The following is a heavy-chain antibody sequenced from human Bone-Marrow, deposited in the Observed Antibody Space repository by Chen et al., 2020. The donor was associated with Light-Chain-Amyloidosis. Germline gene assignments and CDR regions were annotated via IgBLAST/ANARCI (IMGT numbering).Heavy chain of an antibody. D-gene: IGHD3-3*02. V-gene: IGHV4-39*07. CDR3: ARDPPKSHVSIFGAPPAHWLDP. CDR2: FYYGRIT. Sequence: QLHLQESGPGLVRPSETLSLTCAVSGGALTSTSYYAGWIRQPPGKGLEWIGSFYYGRITFYNPSLGRRVAISVDTSRNQFSLKLTSVTAADTAVYYCARDPPKSHVSIFGAPPAHWLDPWGQGILVTVSS. J-gene: IGHJ5*02. CDR1: GGALTSTSYY.